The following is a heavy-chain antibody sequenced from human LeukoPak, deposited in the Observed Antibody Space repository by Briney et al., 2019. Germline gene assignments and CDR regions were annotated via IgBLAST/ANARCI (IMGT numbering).Heavy chain of an antibody. CDR2: IYHSGST. D-gene: IGHD3-3*01. V-gene: IGHV4-38-2*02. CDR1: GYSISSGYY. Sequence: SETLSLTCTVSGYSISSGYYWGWIRQPPGKGLEWIGSIYHSGSTYYNPSLKSRVTISVDTSKNQFSLKLSSVTAADTAVYYCAVSFLSGYYDFWSAYSSGPFDYWGQGTLVTVSS. J-gene: IGHJ4*02. CDR3: AVSFLSGYYDFWSAYSSGPFDY.